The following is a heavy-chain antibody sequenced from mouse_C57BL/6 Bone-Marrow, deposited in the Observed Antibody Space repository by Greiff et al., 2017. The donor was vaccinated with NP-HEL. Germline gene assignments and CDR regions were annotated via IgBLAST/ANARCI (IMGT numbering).Heavy chain of an antibody. CDR2: ISSGSSTI. V-gene: IGHV5-17*01. CDR3: ARWDYGSSYLYYAMDY. CDR1: GFTFSDYG. J-gene: IGHJ4*01. D-gene: IGHD1-1*01. Sequence: EVKLVESGGGLVKPGGSLKLSCAASGFTFSDYGMHWVRQAPEKGLEWVAYISSGSSTIYYADTVKGRFTISRDNAKNTLFLQMTSLRSEDTAMYYCARWDYGSSYLYYAMDYWGQGTSVTVSS.